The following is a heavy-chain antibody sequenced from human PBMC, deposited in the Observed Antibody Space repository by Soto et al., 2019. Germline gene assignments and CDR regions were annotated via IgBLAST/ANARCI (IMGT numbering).Heavy chain of an antibody. CDR3: AKDHYYDSSGYYYAEYFDY. CDR1: GFTFSSYG. CDR2: ISYDGSNK. Sequence: GGSLRLSCAASGFTFSSYGMHWVRQAPGKGPEWVAVISYDGSNKYYADSVKGRFTISRDNSKNTLYLQMNSLRAEDTAVYYCAKDHYYDSSGYYYAEYFDYWGQGTLVTVSS. D-gene: IGHD3-22*01. J-gene: IGHJ4*02. V-gene: IGHV3-30*18.